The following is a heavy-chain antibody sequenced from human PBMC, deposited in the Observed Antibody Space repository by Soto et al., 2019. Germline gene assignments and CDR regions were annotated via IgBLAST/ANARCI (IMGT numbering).Heavy chain of an antibody. V-gene: IGHV4-39*01. J-gene: IGHJ6*02. CDR3: ARHSRYDFWSGYLNYYYYGMDV. CDR2: IYYSGST. Sequence: PSETLSLTCTVYGGSISSSSYYWGWIRQPPGKGLEWIGSIYYSGSTYYNPSLKSRVTISVDTSKNQFSLKLSSVTAADTAVYYCARHSRYDFWSGYLNYYYYGMDVWGQGTTVTVSS. D-gene: IGHD3-3*01. CDR1: GGSISSSSYY.